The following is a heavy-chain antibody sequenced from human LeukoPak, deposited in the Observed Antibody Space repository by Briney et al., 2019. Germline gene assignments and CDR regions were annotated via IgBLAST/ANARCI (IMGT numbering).Heavy chain of an antibody. V-gene: IGHV4-59*08. CDR2: IYDSGST. D-gene: IGHD5-12*01. CDR3: AALGGGYDFSFDY. CDR1: GGSISSYY. J-gene: IGHJ4*02. Sequence: PSETLSLTCSVSGGSISSYYWSWIRQPPGKGLEWIGYIYDSGSTNYNPSLKSRVTISVDTSKNQFSLNLRSVSAADTAVYYCAALGGGYDFSFDYWGQRSLVIVSS.